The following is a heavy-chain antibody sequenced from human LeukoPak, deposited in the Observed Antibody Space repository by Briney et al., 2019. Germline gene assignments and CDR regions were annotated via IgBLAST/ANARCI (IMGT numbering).Heavy chain of an antibody. Sequence: SETLSLTCTVSGGSISDAAYYWSWIRQPPGKGLEWIGYIYYSGSTNYNPSLKSRVTISVDTSKNQFSLELSSVTAADTAVYYCARDNTGSSSWSNWFDPWGQGTLVTVSS. CDR1: GGSISDAAYY. CDR2: IYYSGST. V-gene: IGHV4-61*08. CDR3: ARDNTGSSSWSNWFDP. J-gene: IGHJ5*02. D-gene: IGHD6-13*01.